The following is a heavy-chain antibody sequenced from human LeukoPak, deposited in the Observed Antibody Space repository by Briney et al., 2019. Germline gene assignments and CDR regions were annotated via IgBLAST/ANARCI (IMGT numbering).Heavy chain of an antibody. Sequence: PSGTLSLTCAVYGVTISSNNWWSWVRQPPGKGLEWIGEIYHSGTTNYNPSLKSRVTISVDKSKNQFSLKLTSVTAADTAVYYCARGPSVGAHFDYWGQGTLVTVS. V-gene: IGHV4-4*02. CDR1: GVTISSNNW. J-gene: IGHJ4*02. CDR3: ARGPSVGAHFDY. CDR2: IYHSGTT. D-gene: IGHD1-26*01.